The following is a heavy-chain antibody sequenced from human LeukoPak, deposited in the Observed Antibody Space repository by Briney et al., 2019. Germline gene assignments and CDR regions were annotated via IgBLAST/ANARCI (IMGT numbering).Heavy chain of an antibody. CDR2: IYTSGST. J-gene: IGHJ4*02. V-gene: IGHV4-61*02. Sequence: SETLSLTCTVSGGSISSGSYYWSWIRQPAGKGLEWIGRIYTSGSTNYNPSLKSRVTISVDTSKNQFSLKLSSVTAADTAVYYCARDGGSGYSPAKYYFDYWGQGTLVTVSS. CDR1: GGSISSGSYY. CDR3: ARDGGSGYSPAKYYFDY. D-gene: IGHD5-18*01.